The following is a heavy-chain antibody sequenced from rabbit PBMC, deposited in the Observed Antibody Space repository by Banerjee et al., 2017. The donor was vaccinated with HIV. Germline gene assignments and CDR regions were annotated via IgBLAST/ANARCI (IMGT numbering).Heavy chain of an antibody. D-gene: IGHD1-1*01. CDR1: GFSFSSSYD. V-gene: IGHV1S40*01. J-gene: IGHJ4*01. Sequence: QSLEESGGGLVKPGASLTLTCKASGFSFSSSYDMCWVRQAPGKGLEWVACIYAGSSGSTYYASWAKGRFTISKTSSTTVTLQMTSLTAADTATYFCARDLDDVIGWNFGWWGPGTLVTVS. CDR2: IYAGSSGST. CDR3: ARDLDDVIGWNFGW.